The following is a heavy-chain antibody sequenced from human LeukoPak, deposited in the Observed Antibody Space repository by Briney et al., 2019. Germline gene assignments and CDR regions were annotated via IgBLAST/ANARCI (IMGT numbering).Heavy chain of an antibody. Sequence: ASVKVSCKASGYTLTSYGISWVRQAPGQGLEWMGWISAYNGNTNYAQKLQGRVTMTTDTSTSTAYMELRSLRSDDTAVYYCARERAVAGTSDYYYYGMDVWGQGTTVTVSS. CDR3: ARERAVAGTSDYYYYGMDV. CDR2: ISAYNGNT. CDR1: GYTLTSYG. J-gene: IGHJ6*02. D-gene: IGHD6-19*01. V-gene: IGHV1-18*01.